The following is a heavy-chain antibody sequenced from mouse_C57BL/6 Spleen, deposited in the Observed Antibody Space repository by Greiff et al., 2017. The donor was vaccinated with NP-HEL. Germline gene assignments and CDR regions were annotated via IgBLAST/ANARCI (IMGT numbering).Heavy chain of an antibody. CDR1: GFTFSDYG. CDR2: ISSGSSTI. Sequence: EVKLMESGGGLVKPGGSLKLSCAASGFTFSDYGMHWVRQAPEKGLEWVAYISSGSSTIYYADTVKGRFTISRDHAKNTLFLQMTSLRSEDTAMYYCARDYGSRFDYWGQGTTLTVSS. J-gene: IGHJ2*01. V-gene: IGHV5-17*01. CDR3: ARDYGSRFDY. D-gene: IGHD1-1*01.